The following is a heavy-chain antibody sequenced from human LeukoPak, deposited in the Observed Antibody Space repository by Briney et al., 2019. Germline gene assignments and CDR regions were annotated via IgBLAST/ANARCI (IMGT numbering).Heavy chain of an antibody. J-gene: IGHJ4*02. CDR2: ISRNSRYI. V-gene: IGHV3-21*06. Sequence: GGSLRLSCAAAGFTFSTYSMNWVRQAPGKGLEWVSSISRNSRYIYYADSMRGRFTISRDNAKNSLYLQMNSLKPEDTAVYYCARVAEAAAFDSWGQGTLVTVSS. D-gene: IGHD6-13*01. CDR1: GFTFSTYS. CDR3: ARVAEAAAFDS.